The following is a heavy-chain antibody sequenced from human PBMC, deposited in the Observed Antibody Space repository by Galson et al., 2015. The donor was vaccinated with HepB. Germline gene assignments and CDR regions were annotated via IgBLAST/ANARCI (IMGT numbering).Heavy chain of an antibody. J-gene: IGHJ4*02. V-gene: IGHV2-70*11. CDR3: ARIRDSSSWARTYYFDY. Sequence: PALVKPTQTLTLTCTFSGFSLSTSGMCVSWIRQPPGKALEWLARIDWDDDKYYSTSLKTRLTISKDTSKNQVVLTMTNMDPVDTATYYCARIRDSSSWARTYYFDYWGQGTLVTVSS. D-gene: IGHD6-13*01. CDR1: GFSLSTSGMC. CDR2: IDWDDDK.